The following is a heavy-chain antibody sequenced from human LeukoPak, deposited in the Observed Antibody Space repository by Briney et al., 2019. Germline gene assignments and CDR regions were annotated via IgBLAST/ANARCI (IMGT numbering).Heavy chain of an antibody. J-gene: IGHJ4*02. V-gene: IGHV5-51*01. D-gene: IGHD3-10*01. CDR1: GYSFTSYW. CDR3: AKQPTSMVRGIIITDYYFDY. CDR2: IYPNDSDT. Sequence: GESLKISCKGSGYSFTSYWIGWVRQMPGKGLEWMGIIYPNDSDTRYSPSFRGQVTISADKSISTAYLQWSSLKASDTAMYYCAKQPTSMVRGIIITDYYFDYWGQGTLVTVSS.